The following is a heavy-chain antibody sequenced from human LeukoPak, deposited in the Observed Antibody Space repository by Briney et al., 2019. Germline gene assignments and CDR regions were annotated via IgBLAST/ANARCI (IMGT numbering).Heavy chain of an antibody. J-gene: IGHJ3*02. D-gene: IGHD3-3*01. CDR3: ARAPAYYDFWSGRDAFDI. CDR1: GFTFSTYS. CDR2: ISSSGSTI. V-gene: IGHV3-48*01. Sequence: PGGSLRLSCAASGFTFSTYSMNWVRQAPGKGLEWVSYISSSGSTIYYADSVKGRFTISRDNAKNSLYLQMNSMRAEDTAVYYCARAPAYYDFWSGRDAFDIWGQGTMVTVSS.